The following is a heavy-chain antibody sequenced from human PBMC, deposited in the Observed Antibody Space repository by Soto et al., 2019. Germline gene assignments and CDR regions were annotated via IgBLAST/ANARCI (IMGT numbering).Heavy chain of an antibody. D-gene: IGHD1-26*01. Sequence: VGSLRLSCAASGFTFSSYWMHWVRQAPGKGLVWVSRINSDGSSTNYADFVKGRFTISRDNAKNTLYLQMNSLRVEDTAVYYCSRVGGSTWHWGQGTLVTVPQ. V-gene: IGHV3-74*01. CDR2: INSDGSST. CDR1: GFTFSSYW. J-gene: IGHJ4*02. CDR3: SRVGGSTWH.